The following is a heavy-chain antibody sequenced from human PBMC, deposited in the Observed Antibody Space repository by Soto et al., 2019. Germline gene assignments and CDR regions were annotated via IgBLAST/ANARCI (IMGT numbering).Heavy chain of an antibody. V-gene: IGHV3-74*01. CDR1: GFTFSNFW. CDR3: ARGRYGSGSAVDY. Sequence: EVQVVESGGGLVQPGGSLRLSCAASGFTFSNFWIHWVRQAPGKGLVWVSRSNSDGSSTTYADSVKGRFTISRDNAKNTLYLQMNSLRAEDTAVYYCARGRYGSGSAVDYWGQGTLVTVSS. CDR2: SNSDGSST. D-gene: IGHD3-10*01. J-gene: IGHJ4*02.